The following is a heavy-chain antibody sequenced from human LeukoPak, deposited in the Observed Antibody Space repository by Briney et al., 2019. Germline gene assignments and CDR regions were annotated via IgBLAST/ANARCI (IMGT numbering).Heavy chain of an antibody. J-gene: IGHJ3*02. CDR1: GFTFSSYA. D-gene: IGHD1-26*01. CDR3: AKDRWAALDAFDI. Sequence: SGGSLRLSCAASGFTFSSYAMSWVRQAPGKGLEWVSGISGSGGSTYYADSVKGRFTISRDNSRNTLYLQMNSLRVEDTAVYYCAKDRWAALDAFDIWGQGTMVTVSS. CDR2: ISGSGGST. V-gene: IGHV3-23*01.